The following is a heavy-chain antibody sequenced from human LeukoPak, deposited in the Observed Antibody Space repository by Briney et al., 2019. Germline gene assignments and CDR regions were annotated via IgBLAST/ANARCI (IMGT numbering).Heavy chain of an antibody. CDR1: GFIFNNYD. V-gene: IGHV3-23*01. CDR2: ISGSGDIT. CDR3: AKFWSATTYGDYLDS. D-gene: IGHD4-17*01. Sequence: PGGSLRLSCAASGFIFNNYDMSWVRQAPGTGLELVSAISGSGDITYSSDSVRGRFTISRDNSKNTLHLQMDSLRAADTAIYYCAKFWSATTYGDYLDSWGQGTLVTVPS. J-gene: IGHJ4*02.